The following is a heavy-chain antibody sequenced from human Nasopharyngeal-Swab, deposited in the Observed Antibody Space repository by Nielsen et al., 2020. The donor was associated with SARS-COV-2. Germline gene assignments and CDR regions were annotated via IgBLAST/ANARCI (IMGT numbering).Heavy chain of an antibody. D-gene: IGHD2-2*02. CDR2: INEDGSEK. Sequence: GGSLRLSCAGSGYIFGSFWMNWVRQTPGKGLEWVANINEDGSEKYYVDSVKGRFTISRDNSKNTLYLQMNSLRAEDTAVYYCALLGVVVPAAIALPLDYWGQGTLVTVSS. CDR3: ALLGVVVPAAIALPLDY. J-gene: IGHJ4*02. CDR1: GYIFGSFW. V-gene: IGHV3-7*03.